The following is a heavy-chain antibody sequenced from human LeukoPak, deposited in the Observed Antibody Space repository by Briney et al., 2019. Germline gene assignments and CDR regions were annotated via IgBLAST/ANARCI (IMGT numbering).Heavy chain of an antibody. D-gene: IGHD2-2*01. CDR1: GGSFSGYY. Sequence: TSETLSLTCAVYGGSFSGYYWSWIRQPPGKGLEWIGEINHSGSTNYNPSLKSRVTISVDTSKNQLSLKLSSVTAADTAVYYCARGEYCSSTSCYVVRWFDPWGQGTLVTVSS. J-gene: IGHJ5*02. V-gene: IGHV4-34*01. CDR2: INHSGST. CDR3: ARGEYCSSTSCYVVRWFDP.